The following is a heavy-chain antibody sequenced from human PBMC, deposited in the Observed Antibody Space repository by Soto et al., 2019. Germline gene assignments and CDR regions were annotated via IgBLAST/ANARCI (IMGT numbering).Heavy chain of an antibody. Sequence: DVQLVESGGGLVQRGGSLRLSCAASGLSLSTYSLNWVRQAPRKGLEWVSYISGSSDTIYYADSVKGRFTISRDNAKNSLYLQMNRLRDDDTAVYFCARGFDLQYGMDVWGQGTTVTVSS. V-gene: IGHV3-48*02. CDR2: ISGSSDTI. CDR1: GLSLSTYS. D-gene: IGHD3-10*01. CDR3: ARGFDLQYGMDV. J-gene: IGHJ6*02.